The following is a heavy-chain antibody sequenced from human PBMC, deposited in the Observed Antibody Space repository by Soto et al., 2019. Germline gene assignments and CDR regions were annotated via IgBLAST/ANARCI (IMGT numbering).Heavy chain of an antibody. V-gene: IGHV4-31*03. D-gene: IGHD3-9*01. CDR2: IYYSGST. CDR3: ARGAAFYDILTGHDY. J-gene: IGHJ4*02. Sequence: PSETLSLTCTVSGGSISIGGYYWSWIRQHPGKGLEWIGYIYYSGSTYYNPSLKSRVTISVDTSKNQFSLKLSSVTAADTAVYYCARGAAFYDILTGHDYWGQGTLVTVSS. CDR1: GGSISIGGYY.